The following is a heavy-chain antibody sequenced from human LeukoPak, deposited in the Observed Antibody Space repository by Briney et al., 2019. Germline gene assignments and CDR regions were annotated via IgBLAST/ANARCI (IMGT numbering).Heavy chain of an antibody. V-gene: IGHV4-38-2*02. J-gene: IGHJ4*02. D-gene: IGHD4-17*01. CDR2: IYHTGTT. Sequence: TPSETLSLTCTVSRYPIIGGYYWGWIRQPPGTGLEWIGSIYHTGTTYQNPSLKSLDTMAVDTSKNLFSLGVGSVTAADTDVCYSGRGRSGYGAASGVASFDYWGQGTLVTVSS. CDR3: GRGRSGYGAASGVASFDY. CDR1: RYPIIGGYY.